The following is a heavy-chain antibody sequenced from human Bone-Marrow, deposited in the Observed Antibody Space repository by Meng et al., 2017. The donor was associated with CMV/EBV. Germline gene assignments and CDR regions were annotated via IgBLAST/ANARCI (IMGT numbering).Heavy chain of an antibody. CDR3: ATSTGDYYYYGMDV. Sequence: GESLKISCAVSGFTFSSYAMHWVRQAPGKGLEWVAVISYDGSNKYYADSVKGRFTISRDNSKNTLYLQMNSLRAEDTAVYYCATSTGDYYYYGMDVWGQGTTVT. D-gene: IGHD1-14*01. CDR1: GFTFSSYA. J-gene: IGHJ6*02. CDR2: ISYDGSNK. V-gene: IGHV3-30-3*01.